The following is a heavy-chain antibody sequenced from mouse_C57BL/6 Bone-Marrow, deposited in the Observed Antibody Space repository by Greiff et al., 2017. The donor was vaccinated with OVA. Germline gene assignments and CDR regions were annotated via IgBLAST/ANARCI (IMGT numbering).Heavy chain of an antibody. CDR2: ISSGGSYT. V-gene: IGHV5-6*02. CDR1: GFTFSSYG. D-gene: IGHD1-1*01. J-gene: IGHJ1*03. CDR3: ARRGSSYGYFDV. Sequence: EVKLMESGGDLVKPGGSLKLSCAASGFTFSSYGMSWVRQTPDKRLELVATISSGGSYTYYPDSVKGRFTISRDNAKNTLYLQMSSLKSEDTAMYYCARRGSSYGYFDVWGTGTTVTVSS.